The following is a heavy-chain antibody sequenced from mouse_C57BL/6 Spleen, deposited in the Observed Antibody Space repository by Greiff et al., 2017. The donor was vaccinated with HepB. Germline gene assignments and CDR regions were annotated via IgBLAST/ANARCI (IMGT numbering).Heavy chain of an antibody. V-gene: IGHV1-55*01. D-gene: IGHD2-4*01. CDR3: AREADYDYDGAWLAY. J-gene: IGHJ3*01. CDR2: IYPGSGST. CDR1: GYTFTSYW. Sequence: VQLQQSGAELVKPGASVKMSCKASGYTFTSYWITWVKQRPGQGLEWIGDIYPGSGSTNYNEKFKSKATLTVDTSSSTAYMQLSSLTSEDSAVYYCAREADYDYDGAWLAYWGQGTLVTVSA.